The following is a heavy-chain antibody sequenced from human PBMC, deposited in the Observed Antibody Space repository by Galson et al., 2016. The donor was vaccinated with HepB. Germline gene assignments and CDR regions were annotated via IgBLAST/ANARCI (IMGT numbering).Heavy chain of an antibody. V-gene: IGHV3-23*01. CDR1: GSTFSSHV. D-gene: IGHD1-26*01. CDR2: INTIGGT. Sequence: SLRLSCAASGSTFSSHVLSWVRQAPGKGLEWVSAINTIGGTTYAESVRGRFTNSRDESKNTVFLQMSSLRVEDTAIYYCASPNVGPGSYIPFDNWGQGTRVTVSS. CDR3: ASPNVGPGSYIPFDN. J-gene: IGHJ4*02.